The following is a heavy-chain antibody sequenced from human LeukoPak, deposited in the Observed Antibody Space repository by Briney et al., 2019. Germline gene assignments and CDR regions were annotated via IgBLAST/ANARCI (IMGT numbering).Heavy chain of an antibody. Sequence: PGGSLRLSYAASGFTFSSYWMSWVRQAPGKGLEWVANIKQDGSEKYYVDSVKGRFTISRDNAKNSLYLQMNSLRAEDTAVYYCARDRDGYNHYFDYWGQGTLVTVSS. V-gene: IGHV3-7*01. CDR2: IKQDGSEK. D-gene: IGHD5-24*01. CDR1: GFTFSSYW. CDR3: ARDRDGYNHYFDY. J-gene: IGHJ4*02.